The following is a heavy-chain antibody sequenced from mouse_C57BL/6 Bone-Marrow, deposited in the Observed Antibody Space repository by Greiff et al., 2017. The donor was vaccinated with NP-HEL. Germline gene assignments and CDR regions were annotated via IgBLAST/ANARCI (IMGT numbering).Heavy chain of an antibody. CDR2: INYDGSST. CDR1: GFTFSDYY. J-gene: IGHJ4*01. CDR3: AREGGLRRRTYAMDY. D-gene: IGHD2-4*01. V-gene: IGHV5-16*01. Sequence: EVKVEESEGGLVQPGSSMKLSCTASGFTFSDYYMAWVRQVPEKGLEWVANINYDGSSTYSLDSLKSRFIISRDNAKNILYLQIRSLKSEDTATYYCAREGGLRRRTYAMDYWGQGTSVTVSS.